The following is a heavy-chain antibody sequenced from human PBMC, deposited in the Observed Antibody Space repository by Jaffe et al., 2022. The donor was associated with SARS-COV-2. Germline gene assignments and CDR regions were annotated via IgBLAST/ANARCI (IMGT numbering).Heavy chain of an antibody. D-gene: IGHD3-9*01. CDR3: AREAFNYDILTGEKTIYGMDV. V-gene: IGHV4-61*02. CDR1: GGSISSGSYY. Sequence: QVQLQESGPGLVKPSQTLSLTCTVSGGSISSGSYYWSWIRQPAGKGLEWIGRIYTSGSTNYNPSLKSRVTISVDTSKNQFSLKLSSVTAADTAVYYCAREAFNYDILTGEKTIYGMDVWGQGTTVTVSS. CDR2: IYTSGST. J-gene: IGHJ6*02.